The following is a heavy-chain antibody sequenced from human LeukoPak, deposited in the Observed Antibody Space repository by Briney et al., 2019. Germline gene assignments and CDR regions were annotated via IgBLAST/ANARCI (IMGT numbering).Heavy chain of an antibody. D-gene: IGHD3-22*01. CDR2: INPNSGGT. Sequence: GASVSVSCKASGYTFTGYYMHWVRQAPGQGLEWMGWINPNSGGTNYAQKFQGRVTMTRDTSISTAYMELRRLRSDDTAVYYCARDLFLFTMIDPGRDNDYWGQGTLVTVSS. CDR1: GYTFTGYY. CDR3: ARDLFLFTMIDPGRDNDY. V-gene: IGHV1-2*02. J-gene: IGHJ4*02.